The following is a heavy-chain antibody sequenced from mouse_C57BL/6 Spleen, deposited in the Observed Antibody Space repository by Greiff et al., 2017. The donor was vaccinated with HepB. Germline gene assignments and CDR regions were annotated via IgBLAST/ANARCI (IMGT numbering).Heavy chain of an antibody. Sequence: ESGPGLVKPSQSLSLTCSVTGYSITSGYYWNWIRQFPGNKLEWMGYISYDGSNNYNPSLKNRITITRDTSKNQFFLKLNSVTTEDTATYYCARDTRDYFDYWGQGTTLTVSS. D-gene: IGHD1-1*01. CDR3: ARDTRDYFDY. V-gene: IGHV3-6*01. CDR1: GYSITSGYY. CDR2: ISYDGSN. J-gene: IGHJ2*01.